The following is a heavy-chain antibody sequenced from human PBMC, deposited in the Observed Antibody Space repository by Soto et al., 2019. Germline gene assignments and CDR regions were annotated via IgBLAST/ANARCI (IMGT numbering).Heavy chain of an antibody. CDR1: GFTFSSYA. CDR2: ISGSGGST. J-gene: IGHJ6*02. V-gene: IGHV3-23*01. CDR3: AKFVLGYGSAHYYYGMDV. D-gene: IGHD3-10*01. Sequence: GESLKISCAASGFTFSSYAMSWVRQAPGKGLEWVSAISGSGGSTYYADSVKGRFTISRDNSKNTLYLQMNSLRAEDTAVYYCAKFVLGYGSAHYYYGMDVWGQGTTVTVSS.